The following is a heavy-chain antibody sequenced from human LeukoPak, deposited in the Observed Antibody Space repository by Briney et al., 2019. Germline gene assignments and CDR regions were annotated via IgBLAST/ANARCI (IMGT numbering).Heavy chain of an antibody. V-gene: IGHV3-13*01. CDR3: VRQPDSARYGFDY. CDR2: IGSAGYT. J-gene: IGHJ4*02. D-gene: IGHD1-14*01. Sequence: GGSLRLSCEVSGFTFDNNNMHWVRQTTGKGLEWVSAIGSAGYTYYADSVRGRFTITRDNAKQSLYLQMNSLRVEDTAVYHCVRQPDSARYGFDYWGRGTQVTVSS. CDR1: GFTFDNNN.